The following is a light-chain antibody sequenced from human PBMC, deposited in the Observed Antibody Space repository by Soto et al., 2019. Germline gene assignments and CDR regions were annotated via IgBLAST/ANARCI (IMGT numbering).Light chain of an antibody. CDR2: AAS. V-gene: IGKV1-9*01. CDR3: QQLNTYPFT. CDR1: QGISSY. Sequence: DIQLTQPPSFLSASVGDRVTITCRASQGISSYLAWSQQKPGKAPKLLIYAASTLQRGVPSRFSGSESGTEFTLTISSLQPEEFATYYCQQLNTYPFTFGGGTKVEIK. J-gene: IGKJ4*01.